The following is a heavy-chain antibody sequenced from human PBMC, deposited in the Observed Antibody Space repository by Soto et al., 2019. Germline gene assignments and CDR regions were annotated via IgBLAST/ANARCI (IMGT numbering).Heavy chain of an antibody. J-gene: IGHJ5*01. CDR2: INHRGTT. Sequence: QVQLQQWGTGLLKPSETLSLHCAVYGESLRGYYWSWIHQTPAMGLEWSGEINHRGTTNHDTSLRSRATLSPDTSKRQVSLRLNYVNAADTAVYYCARGYPRSLLSASLTTSYWFDSWGQGTLVTVSS. CDR3: ARGYPRSLLSASLTTSYWFDS. CDR1: GESLRGYY. V-gene: IGHV4-34*04. D-gene: IGHD2-15*01.